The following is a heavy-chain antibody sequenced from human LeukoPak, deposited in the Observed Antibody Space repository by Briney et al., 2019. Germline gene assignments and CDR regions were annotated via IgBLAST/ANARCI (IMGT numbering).Heavy chain of an antibody. V-gene: IGHV3-11*06. CDR2: ISSTNSKTYT. CDR1: GFIVSDYY. D-gene: IGHD1-26*01. Sequence: GGSLRLSCVASGFIVSDYYMSWIRQAPAKGREWLSYISSTNSKTYTNYADSVKGRFTISRDSAKNSLFLQMDSLRVEDTGVYYCARDLTVGAIFFDSWGQGTLVTVSS. J-gene: IGHJ4*02. CDR3: ARDLTVGAIFFDS.